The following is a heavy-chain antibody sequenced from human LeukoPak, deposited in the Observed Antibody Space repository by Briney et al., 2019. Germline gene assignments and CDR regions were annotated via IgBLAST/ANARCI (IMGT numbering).Heavy chain of an antibody. CDR3: IRDEALWRLDY. D-gene: IGHD2-21*01. V-gene: IGHV3-74*03. J-gene: IGHJ4*02. Sequence: GGSLRLSCAASGFTFSNHWMHWVRQAPGKGLVWVSRIDERGTNAMYADSVKGRLSISRDNAKNTVNLQMNSLRAEDTGVYYCIRDEALWRLDYWGQGTLVTVSS. CDR2: IDERGTNA. CDR1: GFTFSNHW.